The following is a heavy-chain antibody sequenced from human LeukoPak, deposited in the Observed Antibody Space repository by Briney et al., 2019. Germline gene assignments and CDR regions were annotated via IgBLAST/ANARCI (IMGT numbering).Heavy chain of an antibody. D-gene: IGHD3-10*01. CDR2: IYSGGST. V-gene: IGHV3-66*01. CDR1: GFTFTSYE. J-gene: IGHJ4*02. Sequence: GGSLRLSCAASGFTFTSYEMNWVRQAPGKGLEWVSVIYSGGSTYYADSVKGRFTISRDNSKNTLYLQMNSLRAEDTAVYYCARGGSYYYGSGSYLHSFDYWGQGTLVTVSS. CDR3: ARGGSYYYGSGSYLHSFDY.